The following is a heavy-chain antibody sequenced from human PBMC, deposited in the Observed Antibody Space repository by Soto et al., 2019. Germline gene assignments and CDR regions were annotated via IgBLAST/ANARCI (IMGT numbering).Heavy chain of an antibody. D-gene: IGHD5-12*01. CDR3: AKGARDFDS. V-gene: IGHV3-23*01. CDR2: ISSSGST. CDR1: GFTFSSQT. J-gene: IGHJ4*02. Sequence: EVQLLESGGVLVQPGGSLRLSCAASGFTFSSQTMSWVRQAPGKGLEWVSVISSSGSTSYTDSVEGRFTISKDSSKNTLYLQLNSLRGADTAVYYCAKGARDFDSWGQGTLVTVSS.